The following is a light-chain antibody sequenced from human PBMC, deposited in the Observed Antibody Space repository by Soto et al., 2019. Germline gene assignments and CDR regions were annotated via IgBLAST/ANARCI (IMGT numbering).Light chain of an antibody. J-gene: IGKJ3*01. Sequence: EIVLTQSPGTLSLSPGERATLSCRASQSVTSSYLAWYQQKPGQAPRLLIYGASRRATGIPDRFSGGGSGTDFTLTIRRLEPEDFAVYYGQQYDIFIFTFGPGTKVDIK. CDR3: QQYDIFIFT. CDR1: QSVTSSY. V-gene: IGKV3-20*01. CDR2: GAS.